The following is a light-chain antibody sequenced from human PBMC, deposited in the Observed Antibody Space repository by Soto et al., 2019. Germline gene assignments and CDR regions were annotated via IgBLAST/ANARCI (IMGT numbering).Light chain of an antibody. J-gene: IGKJ1*01. Sequence: EIVLTQSPGTLSLSPGERATLSCRASQSVSSSYLAWYQQKPGQAPRLLIYGASSRATGIPDRFSGSGSGTDFALTISRLEPEDCAVYYCQQYGSSQSFGQGTQVEIK. CDR1: QSVSSSY. CDR2: GAS. CDR3: QQYGSSQS. V-gene: IGKV3-20*01.